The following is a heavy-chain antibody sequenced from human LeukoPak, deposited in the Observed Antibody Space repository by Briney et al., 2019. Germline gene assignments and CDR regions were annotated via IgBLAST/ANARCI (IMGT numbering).Heavy chain of an antibody. J-gene: IGHJ4*02. V-gene: IGHV6-1*01. CDR1: GGSISSYY. CDR3: ARGHSGSYDPYYFDY. CDR2: TYYRSKWYN. Sequence: SETLSLTCTVSGGSISSYYWNWIRQSPSRGLEWLGRTYYRSKWYNDYAVSVKSRITINPDTSKNQFSLQLNSVTPEDTAVYYCARGHSGSYDPYYFDYWGQGTLVTVSS. D-gene: IGHD1-26*01.